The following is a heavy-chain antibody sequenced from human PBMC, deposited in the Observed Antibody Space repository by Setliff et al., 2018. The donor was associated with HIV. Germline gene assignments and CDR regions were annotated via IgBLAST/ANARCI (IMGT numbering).Heavy chain of an antibody. CDR3: GRLAQGLRFSYFFDF. V-gene: IGHV1-69*13. J-gene: IGHJ4*02. CDR1: GGSLNAYA. D-gene: IGHD6-25*01. Sequence: EASVKVSCKAAGGSLNAYAITWVRQAPGQGLEWVGGIIPTSDSTKYAQMLQGRVTITADESTSTAYMELTGLRSDDTAVYYCGRLAQGLRFSYFFDFWGQGTLVTVSS. CDR2: IIPTSDST.